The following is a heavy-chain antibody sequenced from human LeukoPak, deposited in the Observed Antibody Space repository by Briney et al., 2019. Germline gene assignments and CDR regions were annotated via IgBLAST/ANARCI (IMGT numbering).Heavy chain of an antibody. D-gene: IGHD2-2*01. CDR2: INESGST. V-gene: IGHV4-34*01. Sequence: PSETLSLTCGVSGGSFSGYYWSWIRQSPGKGLEWIGEINESGSTDYNPSLMSRVTISLDTSKNQFSLKLSSVTAADTAVYYCARPVPTLGYYYMDVWGKGTTVTVSS. CDR3: ARPVPTLGYYYMDV. J-gene: IGHJ6*03. CDR1: GGSFSGYY.